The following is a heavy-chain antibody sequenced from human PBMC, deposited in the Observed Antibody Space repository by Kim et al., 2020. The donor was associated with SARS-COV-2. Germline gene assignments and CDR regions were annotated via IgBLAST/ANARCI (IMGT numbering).Heavy chain of an antibody. D-gene: IGHD5-12*01. V-gene: IGHV4-34*01. Sequence: SETLSLTCAVYGGSFSGYYWSWIRQPPGKGLEWIGEINHSGSTNYNPSLKSRVTISVDTSKNQFSLKLSSVTAADTAVYYCARFKGGPSRKKDGYNGGYWGQGTLVTVSS. CDR3: ARFKGGPSRKKDGYNGGY. CDR2: INHSGST. CDR1: GGSFSGYY. J-gene: IGHJ4*02.